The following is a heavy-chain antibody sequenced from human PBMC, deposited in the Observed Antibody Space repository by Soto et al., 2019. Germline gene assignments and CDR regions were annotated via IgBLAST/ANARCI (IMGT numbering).Heavy chain of an antibody. Sequence: EVQLVESGGGLVQPGGSLRLSCAASGFTFSTYWMFWVRQAPGKGLHWVATIKQDGSQKLYVDSVKGRFTISRDNAKNSLHLQMNSLRVEDTAVYFCAGAPGWLIENWGQGTLVTVSS. CDR2: IKQDGSQK. D-gene: IGHD5-12*01. CDR1: GFTFSTYW. V-gene: IGHV3-7*04. J-gene: IGHJ4*02. CDR3: AGAPGWLIEN.